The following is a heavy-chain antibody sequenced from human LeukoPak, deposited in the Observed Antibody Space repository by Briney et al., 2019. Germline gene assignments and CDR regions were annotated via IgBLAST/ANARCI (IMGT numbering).Heavy chain of an antibody. Sequence: GGSLRLSCAASGFTFSDYYMDWVRQAPGKGLEWVGRTRKRVNSYTTEYAASVKGRFTISRDDSKNSLYLQMNSPKTEDTAVYYCARATSRDGYRSMDVWGQGTTVTVFS. CDR2: TRKRVNSYTT. V-gene: IGHV3-72*01. J-gene: IGHJ6*02. CDR3: ARATSRDGYRSMDV. D-gene: IGHD5-24*01. CDR1: GFTFSDYY.